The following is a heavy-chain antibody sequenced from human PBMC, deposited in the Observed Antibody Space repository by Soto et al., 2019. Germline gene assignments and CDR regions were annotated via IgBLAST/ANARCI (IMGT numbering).Heavy chain of an antibody. Sequence: ASVKVSCKASGYTFTSYYMHWVRQAPGQGLEWMGIINPSGGSTSYAQKFQGRVTMTRDTSTSTVYMELSSLRSEDTAVYYCAREPRDSSGYLHDYYYYYGMDVWGQGTTVTVSS. D-gene: IGHD3-22*01. CDR3: AREPRDSSGYLHDYYYYYGMDV. V-gene: IGHV1-46*01. J-gene: IGHJ6*02. CDR1: GYTFTSYY. CDR2: INPSGGST.